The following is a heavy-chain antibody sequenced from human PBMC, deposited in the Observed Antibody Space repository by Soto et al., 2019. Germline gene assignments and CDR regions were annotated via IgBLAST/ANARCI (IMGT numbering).Heavy chain of an antibody. CDR3: AKRSSSSTFDY. Sequence: EVQLLESGGGLVQPGESLRLSCAASGFTXXSYAMSWVRQXPGKGLEWVSVISGSDDSTYYADSVKGRFTISRDNSKNTLYLQMNSLRAEDTAVYYCAKRSSSSTFDYWGQGTLVTVSS. CDR1: GFTXXSYA. V-gene: IGHV3-23*01. D-gene: IGHD6-6*01. CDR2: ISGSDDST. J-gene: IGHJ4*02.